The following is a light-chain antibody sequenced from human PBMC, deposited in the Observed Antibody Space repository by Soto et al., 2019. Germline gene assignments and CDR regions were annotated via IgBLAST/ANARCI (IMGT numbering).Light chain of an antibody. CDR2: DAS. V-gene: IGKV3-15*01. J-gene: IGKJ3*01. Sequence: EIVMTQSPATLSLSPGERATLSCRASQTIDNTLAWYQQKPGQAPRLLIYDASTRATGVTPRFSGSGSGTEFTLTISSLQSEDFAVYYCQQYNDWPPFTFGPGTKVDIK. CDR3: QQYNDWPPFT. CDR1: QTIDNT.